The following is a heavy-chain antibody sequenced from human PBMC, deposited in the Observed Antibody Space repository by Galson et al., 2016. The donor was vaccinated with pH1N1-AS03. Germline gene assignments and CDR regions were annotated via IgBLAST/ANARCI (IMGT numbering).Heavy chain of an antibody. CDR2: INPSGGST. Sequence: SVKVSCKASGYTFIRYYMHWVRQAPGRGLEWMGVINPSGGSTTYAEKFQGRVTMTRDTATTTAYMELSSLRSDDTAVYYCATYGSGSRGGVDYWGQGALITVSS. CDR1: GYTFIRYY. V-gene: IGHV1-46*01. J-gene: IGHJ4*02. D-gene: IGHD3-10*01. CDR3: ATYGSGSRGGVDY.